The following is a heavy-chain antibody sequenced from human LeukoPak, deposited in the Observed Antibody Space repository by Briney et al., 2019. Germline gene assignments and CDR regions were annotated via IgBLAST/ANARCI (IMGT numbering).Heavy chain of an antibody. CDR2: ISGSGGST. CDR3: AKDRVLNYYDSSGLDAFDI. D-gene: IGHD3-22*01. Sequence: PGGSLRLSCAASGFTFSSYAMSWVRQAPGKGLEWVSAISGSGGSTYYADSVKGRFTISRDNSKNTLYLQMNSLRAEDTAVYYCAKDRVLNYYDSSGLDAFDIWGQGTMVTVSS. J-gene: IGHJ3*02. V-gene: IGHV3-23*01. CDR1: GFTFSSYA.